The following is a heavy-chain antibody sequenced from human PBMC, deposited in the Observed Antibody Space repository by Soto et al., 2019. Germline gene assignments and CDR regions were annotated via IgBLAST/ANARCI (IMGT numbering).Heavy chain of an antibody. CDR2: ISGSGGST. V-gene: IGHV3-23*01. D-gene: IGHD3-22*01. J-gene: IGHJ4*02. CDR1: GFTFSSYA. Sequence: GGSLRLSCAASGFTFSSYAMSWVRQAPGKGLEWVSAISGSGGSTYYADSVKGRFTISRDNSKNTLYLQMNSLRAEDTAVYYCAKDVNFEYYYDSSGYPNWGLGDFDYWGQGTLVTVSS. CDR3: AKDVNFEYYYDSSGYPNWGLGDFDY.